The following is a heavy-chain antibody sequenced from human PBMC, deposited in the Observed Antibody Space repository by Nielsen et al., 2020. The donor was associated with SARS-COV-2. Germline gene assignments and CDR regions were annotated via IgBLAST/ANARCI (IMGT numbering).Heavy chain of an antibody. J-gene: IGHJ4*02. CDR3: ASGLWLLYY. CDR2: ISSSSSYT. V-gene: IGHV3-11*03. CDR1: GFAVSNIY. Sequence: GESLKISCAASGFAVSNIYMTWVRQAPGKGLEWVSYISSSSSYTNYADSVKGRFTISRDNAKNSLYLQMNSLRAEDTAVYYCASGLWLLYYWGQGTLVTVSS. D-gene: IGHD5-18*01.